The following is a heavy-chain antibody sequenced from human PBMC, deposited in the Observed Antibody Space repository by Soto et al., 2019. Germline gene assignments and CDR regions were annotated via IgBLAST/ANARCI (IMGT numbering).Heavy chain of an antibody. CDR3: ARRITAGFAP. Sequence: PSETRWLTWTVSGGSISSGSYYWHWIRQPPGKGLEWIGSIYHCGSTYYNPSLKSRVTIXXXXXXNXFXLKXXSVSAADTAVYSCARRITAGFAPWGQGTLVT. D-gene: IGHD1-20*01. CDR2: IYHCGST. J-gene: IGHJ5*02. CDR1: GGSISSGSYY. V-gene: IGHV4-39*01.